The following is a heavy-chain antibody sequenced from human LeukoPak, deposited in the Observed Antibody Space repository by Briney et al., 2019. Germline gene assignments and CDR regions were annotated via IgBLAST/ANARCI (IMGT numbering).Heavy chain of an antibody. Sequence: SETLSLTCAVYGGSFSGYYWSWIRQPPGKGLEWIGEINHSGSTNYNPSLKSRVTISVDTSKNQFSLKLSSVTAADTAVYYCAGGGYSSSWFDWGQGTLVTVSS. CDR3: AGGGYSSSWFD. CDR2: INHSGST. J-gene: IGHJ4*02. V-gene: IGHV4-34*01. CDR1: GGSFSGYY. D-gene: IGHD6-13*01.